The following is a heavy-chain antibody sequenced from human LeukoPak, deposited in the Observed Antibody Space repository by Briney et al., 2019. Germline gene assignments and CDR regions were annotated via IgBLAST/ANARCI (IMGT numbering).Heavy chain of an antibody. D-gene: IGHD2-2*01. CDR3: ARSRPYCSSTSCSPRLNWFDP. Sequence: GASVKVSCKASGYTFTSYYMHWVRQAPGQGLEWMGIMNPSGGSTSYAQKFQGRVTMTRDTSTSTVYMELSSLRSEDTAVYYCARSRPYCSSTSCSPRLNWFDPWGQGTLVTVSS. CDR1: GYTFTSYY. CDR2: MNPSGGST. V-gene: IGHV1-46*01. J-gene: IGHJ5*02.